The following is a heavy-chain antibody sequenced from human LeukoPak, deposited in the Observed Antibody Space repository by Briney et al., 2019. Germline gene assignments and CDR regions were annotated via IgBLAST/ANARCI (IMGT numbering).Heavy chain of an antibody. J-gene: IGHJ4*02. CDR1: GFTFTGYY. CDR2: INPHSCGT. D-gene: IGHD3-16*01. V-gene: IGHV1-2*02. CDR3: VREGNELISKNFDY. Sequence: ASGRLCCYASGFTFTGYYINWWSRAPGQGLGWRGYINPHSCGTTATQKFQGRVTMTTDTSKSEIYMELSNLISDDTAMYYCVREGNELISKNFDYWGKGTLVTVSS.